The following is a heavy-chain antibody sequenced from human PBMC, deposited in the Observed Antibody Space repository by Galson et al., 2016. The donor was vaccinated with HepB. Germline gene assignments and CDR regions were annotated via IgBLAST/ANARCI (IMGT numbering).Heavy chain of an antibody. CDR2: IYYYGST. D-gene: IGHD4/OR15-4a*01. CDR3: AREESAGRDYYHAVDV. Sequence: TLSLTCTVSGGSISSGDHYWSWIRQHPGKGLEWIGYIYYYGSTYYSPSLRSRVTLSVDTSKNQFSLKLISVTAADTAVYYCAREESAGRDYYHAVDVWGQGTTVTVSS. V-gene: IGHV4-31*03. CDR1: GGSISSGDHY. J-gene: IGHJ6*02.